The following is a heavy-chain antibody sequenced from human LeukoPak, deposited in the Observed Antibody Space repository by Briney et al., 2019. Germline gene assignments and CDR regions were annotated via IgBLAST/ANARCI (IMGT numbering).Heavy chain of an antibody. V-gene: IGHV3-23*01. Sequence: GGSLRLSCAASGFTLSSYAMSWVRQAPGKGLEWVSAISGSGGSTYYADSVKGRFTISRDNSKNTLYLQMNSLRAEDTAVYYCAFGLRLGELDYWGQGTLVTVSS. CDR1: GFTLSSYA. J-gene: IGHJ4*02. CDR3: AFGLRLGELDY. CDR2: ISGSGGST. D-gene: IGHD3-16*01.